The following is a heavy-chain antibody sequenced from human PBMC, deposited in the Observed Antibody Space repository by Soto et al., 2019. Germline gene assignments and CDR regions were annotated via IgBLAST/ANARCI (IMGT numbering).Heavy chain of an antibody. CDR1: GYTFTSYG. Sequence: ASVKVSCKASGYTFTSYGISWVRQAPGQGLEWMGWISAYNGNTNYAQKLQGRVTMTTDTSTSTAYMELRSLRSDDTAVYYCARDEYDYVWGSYRYTNFDYWGQGTLVTVSS. J-gene: IGHJ4*02. CDR2: ISAYNGNT. D-gene: IGHD3-16*02. CDR3: ARDEYDYVWGSYRYTNFDY. V-gene: IGHV1-18*01.